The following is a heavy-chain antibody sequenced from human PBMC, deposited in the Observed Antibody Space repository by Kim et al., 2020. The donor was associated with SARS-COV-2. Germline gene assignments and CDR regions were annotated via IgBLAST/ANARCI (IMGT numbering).Heavy chain of an antibody. V-gene: IGHV3-21*01. CDR2: ISSSSSYI. CDR3: ARDSLHGGNWFDP. J-gene: IGHJ5*02. D-gene: IGHD2-15*01. Sequence: GGSLRLSCAASGFTFSSYSMNWVRQAPGKGLEWVSSISSSSSYIYYADSVKGRFTISRDNAKNSLYLQMNSLRAEDTAVYYCARDSLHGGNWFDPWGQGTLVTVSS. CDR1: GFTFSSYS.